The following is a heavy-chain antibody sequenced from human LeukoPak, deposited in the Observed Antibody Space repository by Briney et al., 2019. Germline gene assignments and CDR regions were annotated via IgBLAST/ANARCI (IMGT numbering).Heavy chain of an antibody. CDR3: SKGLVMGKNRYFDV. Sequence: GGSLRLSCAASGFTFSSYGMHWVRQTPGKGLEWVAFIQSDGSSIYYVDSVKGQFTISRDNSKNTVFLQMNSLRVEDTAVYYCSKGLVMGKNRYFDVWGRGTLVTVSS. J-gene: IGHJ2*01. CDR2: IQSDGSSI. V-gene: IGHV3-30*02. CDR1: GFTFSSYG. D-gene: IGHD2-21*01.